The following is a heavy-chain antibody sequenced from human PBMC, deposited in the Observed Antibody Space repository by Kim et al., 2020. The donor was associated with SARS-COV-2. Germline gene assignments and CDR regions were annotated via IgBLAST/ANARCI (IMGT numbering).Heavy chain of an antibody. CDR1: GFTFSSYS. V-gene: IGHV3-21*01. D-gene: IGHD3-10*01. Sequence: GGSLRLSCAASGFTFSSYSMNWVRQAPGKGLEWVSSISSSSSYIYYSDSVKGRFTISRDNAKNSLYLQMNSLRAEDTAVYYCARGMVLIWFGEAREDYYGMDVWGQGTTVTVSS. CDR2: ISSSSSYI. CDR3: ARGMVLIWFGEAREDYYGMDV. J-gene: IGHJ6*02.